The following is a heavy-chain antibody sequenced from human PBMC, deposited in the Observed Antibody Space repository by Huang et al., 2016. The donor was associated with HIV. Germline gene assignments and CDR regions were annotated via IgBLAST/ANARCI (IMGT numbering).Heavy chain of an antibody. Sequence: QVQLQESGPGPVKPSQTLSLTCTVSGDSISRGGYLWSWIRQSPGKGLEWIGSIYYTGTTSYTPSLRSRVTMSVDTSKNQFSLGLTSVTAEDTAVYYCARDRITQCNGGRCYSDWSDPWGQGTLVSVSS. CDR3: ARDRITQCNGGRCYSDWSDP. D-gene: IGHD2-15*01. J-gene: IGHJ5*02. CDR2: IYYTGTT. CDR1: GDSISRGGYL. V-gene: IGHV4-30-4*08.